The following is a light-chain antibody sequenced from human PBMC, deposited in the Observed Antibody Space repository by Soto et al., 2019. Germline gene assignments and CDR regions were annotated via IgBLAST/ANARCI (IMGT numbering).Light chain of an antibody. V-gene: IGKV3-15*01. Sequence: EILMTQSPATLSVSPGERATLSCRASQNVSSNLAWYQQKPGQAPRLLIYGASTRATGIPARFSGSGSGTEFTLTISRLQSEDFALYYCQHYNNWSPWTFGQGTKVEIK. CDR3: QHYNNWSPWT. CDR1: QNVSSN. CDR2: GAS. J-gene: IGKJ1*01.